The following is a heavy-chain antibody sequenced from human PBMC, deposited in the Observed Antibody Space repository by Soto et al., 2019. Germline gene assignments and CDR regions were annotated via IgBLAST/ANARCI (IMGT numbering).Heavy chain of an antibody. J-gene: IGHJ5*02. D-gene: IGHD2-8*01. V-gene: IGHV4-4*02. CDR1: GDSISSLNW. CDR3: ARRKLEMMYVGWFAP. Sequence: QVQLQESGPGLVKPSETLSLTCAVSGDSISSLNWWSWVRQTPGKGLEYIGEIHHSGSTNYNPSLKSRVTMSVDKSKNQFSLNLNSVTAADTAIYYCARRKLEMMYVGWFAPWGQGTLVTVSS. CDR2: IHHSGST.